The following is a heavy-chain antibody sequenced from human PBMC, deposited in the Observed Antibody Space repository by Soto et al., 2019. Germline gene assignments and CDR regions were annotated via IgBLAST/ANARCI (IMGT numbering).Heavy chain of an antibody. CDR3: ARKPGVVVSPSPFDY. Sequence: QVQLVQSGAEVKKPGASVKVSCKASGYTFTSYGISWVRQAPGQGLEWMGWISAYNGNTNYAQKLQGRVTMTTDTSTSTAHMELRSLRSDDTAVYYCARKPGVVVSPSPFDYWGQGTLVTVSS. V-gene: IGHV1-18*01. CDR1: GYTFTSYG. CDR2: ISAYNGNT. J-gene: IGHJ4*02. D-gene: IGHD3-22*01.